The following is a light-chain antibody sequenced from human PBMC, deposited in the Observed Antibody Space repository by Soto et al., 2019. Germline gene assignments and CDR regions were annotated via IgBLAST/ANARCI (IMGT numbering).Light chain of an antibody. CDR2: TTS. CDR3: LQHNSYPRT. V-gene: IGKV1-17*03. CDR1: QGISNY. Sequence: PSAVSASVGYRVNITCRASQGISNYLAWFQQKPGKVPKRLIYTTSTLQSGVPSRFSGSRSGTEFTLTISSLQPEDFATYYCLQHNSYPRTFGQGTKVDIK. J-gene: IGKJ1*01.